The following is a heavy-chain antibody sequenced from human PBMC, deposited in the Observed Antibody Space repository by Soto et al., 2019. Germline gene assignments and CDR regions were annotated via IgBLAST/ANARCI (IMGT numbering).Heavy chain of an antibody. Sequence: SLRLSCAASGFTFSDYWMHWVRQAPGKGLEWVSRIKRDGSTTNYADSVKGRFTISRDNAKNTLYLEMNSLRVEDTADYYCARGPINHYSEDVWRQG. J-gene: IGHJ6*02. V-gene: IGHV3-74*01. CDR2: IKRDGSTT. D-gene: IGHD2-15*01. CDR1: GFTFSDYW. CDR3: ARGPINHYSEDV.